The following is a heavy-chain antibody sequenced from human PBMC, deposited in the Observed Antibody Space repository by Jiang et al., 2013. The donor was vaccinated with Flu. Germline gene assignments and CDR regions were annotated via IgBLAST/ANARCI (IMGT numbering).Heavy chain of an antibody. Sequence: TFSSYAISWVRQAPGQGHEWLGGIIPIFGTATYAQKFQGRVTVTADESTSTAYMELSSLRSEDTAVYYCARDFWSDKNRYYYMDVWGKGTTVTVSS. CDR3: ARDFWSDKNRYYYMDV. CDR2: IIPIFGTA. V-gene: IGHV1-69*01. CDR1: TFSSYA. J-gene: IGHJ6*03. D-gene: IGHD3-3*01.